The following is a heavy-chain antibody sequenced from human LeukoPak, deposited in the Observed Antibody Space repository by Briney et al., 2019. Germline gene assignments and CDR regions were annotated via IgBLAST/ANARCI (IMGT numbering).Heavy chain of an antibody. D-gene: IGHD5-18*01. V-gene: IGHV3-23*01. CDR3: ASIVDTAGY. J-gene: IGHJ4*02. CDR2: ISGSGGST. Sequence: PGGSLRLSCAASGFTFRSYAMNWVRQAPGKGLEGVSAISGSGGSTYYADSVKGRFTISRDNSKNTLYLQMNSLRAEDTAVYYCASIVDTAGYWGQGTLVTVSS. CDR1: GFTFRSYA.